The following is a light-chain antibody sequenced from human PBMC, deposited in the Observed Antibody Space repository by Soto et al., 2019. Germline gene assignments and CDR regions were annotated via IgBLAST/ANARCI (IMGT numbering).Light chain of an antibody. CDR2: EVT. CDR3: SSYAGSNNPYV. CDR1: NGDIGGYDY. J-gene: IGLJ1*01. Sequence: QSVLTQPPSASGSPGQSVTISCTGTNGDIGGYDYVSWYQQHPGKAPKLMIYEVTKRPLGVPDRFSGSKSGNTASQTVSGLQAEDEADYYCSSYAGSNNPYVFGTGTKVTVL. V-gene: IGLV2-8*01.